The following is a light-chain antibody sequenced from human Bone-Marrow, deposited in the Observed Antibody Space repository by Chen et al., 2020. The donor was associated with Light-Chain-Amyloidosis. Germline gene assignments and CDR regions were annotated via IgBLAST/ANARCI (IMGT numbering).Light chain of an antibody. J-gene: IGLJ2*01. V-gene: IGLV3-25*03. CDR1: ALPTKY. CDR2: RDT. Sequence: SYELTQPPSVSVSPGQTARTTYSGDALPTKYAYWYQQKPGQAPVLVIHRDTERPSGISERFSGSSSGTTATLTISGVQAEDEADYHCQSADSSGTYEVIFDGGTKLTVL. CDR3: QSADSSGTYEVI.